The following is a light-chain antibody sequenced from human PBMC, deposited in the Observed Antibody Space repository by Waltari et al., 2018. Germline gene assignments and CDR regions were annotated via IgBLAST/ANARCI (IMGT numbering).Light chain of an antibody. J-gene: IGKJ4*01. CDR1: QSVTSIS. CDR2: GTS. CDR3: QQYDGEVVT. Sequence: EIVLTQSPGTLSLSPGERATLSCRASQSVTSISLTWYQQKLGQAPRLLIYGTSIRATGIPDRFRGSWCGTEFTLTISRLEPEDFAVYYCQQYDGEVVTFGGGTKVEI. V-gene: IGKV3-20*01.